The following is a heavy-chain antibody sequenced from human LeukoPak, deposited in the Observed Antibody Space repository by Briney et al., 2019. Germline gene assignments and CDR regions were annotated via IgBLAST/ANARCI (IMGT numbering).Heavy chain of an antibody. CDR1: GYTFTSYG. Sequence: ASVKVSCKASGYTFTSYGISWVRQAPGQGLEWMGWISAYNGNTNYAQKLQGRVTMTTDTSTSTAYMELRSLRSDDTAVYYCARDRNPSIWRSHVPTLDAFDIWGQGTMDTVSS. CDR2: ISAYNGNT. CDR3: ARDRNPSIWRSHVPTLDAFDI. J-gene: IGHJ3*02. V-gene: IGHV1-18*01. D-gene: IGHD3-16*01.